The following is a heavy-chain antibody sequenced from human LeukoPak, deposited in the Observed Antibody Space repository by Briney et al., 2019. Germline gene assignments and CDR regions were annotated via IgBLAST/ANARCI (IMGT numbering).Heavy chain of an antibody. CDR2: INHSGST. J-gene: IGHJ4*02. Sequence: PSETLSLTCAVYGGSFSGYHWSWIRQPPGKGLEWIGEINHSGSTNYNPSLKSRVTISVDTSKNQFSLKLSSVTAADTAVYYCASSRPLGDDYWGQGTLVTVSS. CDR1: GGSFSGYH. V-gene: IGHV4-34*01. CDR3: ASSRPLGDDY.